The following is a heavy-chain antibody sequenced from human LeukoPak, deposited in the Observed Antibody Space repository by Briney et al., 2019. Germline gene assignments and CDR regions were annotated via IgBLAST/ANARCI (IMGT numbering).Heavy chain of an antibody. CDR1: GGSISIYY. D-gene: IGHD2-2*01. Sequence: SETLSLTCTVTGGSISIYYWSWIRQPPGKGLEWIGYIYTSGSTNYNPSLKSRVTISEDTSKNQFSLKLSSVTAADTAVYYSARLEGVPAPSANWFDPWGQGTLVTVSS. V-gene: IGHV4-4*09. CDR3: ARLEGVPAPSANWFDP. CDR2: IYTSGST. J-gene: IGHJ5*02.